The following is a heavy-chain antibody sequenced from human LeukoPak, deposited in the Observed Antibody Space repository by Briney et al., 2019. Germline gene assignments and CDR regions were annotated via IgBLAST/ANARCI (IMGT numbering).Heavy chain of an antibody. J-gene: IGHJ6*02. Sequence: EASVKVSCKASGGTFSSYAISWVRQAPGQGLEWMGGIIPIFGTANYAQKFRGRVTITADESTSTAYMELSSLRSEDTAVYYCARDRLRFGMDVWGQGTTVTVSS. CDR3: ARDRLRFGMDV. CDR1: GGTFSSYA. D-gene: IGHD3-16*01. CDR2: IIPIFGTA. V-gene: IGHV1-69*13.